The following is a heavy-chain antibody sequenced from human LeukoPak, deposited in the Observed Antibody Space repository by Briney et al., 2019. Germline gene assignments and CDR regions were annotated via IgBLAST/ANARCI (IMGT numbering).Heavy chain of an antibody. CDR1: GFTFTNYV. V-gene: IGHV3-23*01. CDR3: ARFKDGCNRFDP. J-gene: IGHJ5*02. Sequence: GGSLRLSCAASGFTFTNYVMNWVRQAPGKGLECVSGISGSGARTYYADSVKGRFTISRENSKNTLYLQMNSLRAEDTAVYYCARFKDGCNRFDPWGQGTLVTVSS. D-gene: IGHD5-24*01. CDR2: ISGSGART.